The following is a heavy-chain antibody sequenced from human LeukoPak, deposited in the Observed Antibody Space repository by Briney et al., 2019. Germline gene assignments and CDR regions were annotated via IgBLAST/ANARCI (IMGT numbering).Heavy chain of an antibody. V-gene: IGHV4-4*07. CDR2: IYTSGST. CDR3: AREATYYYDSSAQWPVFDY. CDR1: GGSISSYY. J-gene: IGHJ4*02. Sequence: SETLPLTCTVSGGSISSYYWSWIRQPAGKGLEWIGRIYTSGSTNYSPSLKSRVTMSVDTSKNQFSLKLSSVTAADTAVYYCAREATYYYDSSAQWPVFDYWGQGTLVTVSS. D-gene: IGHD3-22*01.